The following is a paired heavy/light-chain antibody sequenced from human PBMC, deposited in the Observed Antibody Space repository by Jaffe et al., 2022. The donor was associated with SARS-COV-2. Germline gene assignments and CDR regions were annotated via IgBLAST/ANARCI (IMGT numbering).Heavy chain of an antibody. CDR3: AKGSKGERAVGLWRHSNDYYYYYMDV. CDR1: GFSFSTYA. CDR2: ISGSAGGDST. V-gene: IGHV3-23*04. D-gene: IGHD6-13*01. Sequence: EGQLVESGGGLVQPGGSLKLSCVASGFSFSTYAMSWVRQAPGKGPEWVSGISGSAGGDSTSYADSVKGRLTISRDNSKNTLYLQMNSLRAEDTAVYYCAKGSKGERAVGLWRHSNDYYYYYMDVWGKGTTVTVSS. J-gene: IGHJ6*03.
Light chain of an antibody. CDR2: GAS. J-gene: IGKJ2*01. CDR3: QQYNNWPYT. Sequence: EIVMTQSPATLSVSPGERVTLSCRASQSVSSNFAWYQQKRGQAPRLLMYGASTRATDIPARFSGSGSGTEFTLTISSLQSEDFAVYYCQQYNNWPYTFGQGTKLQIK. CDR1: QSVSSN. V-gene: IGKV3-15*01.